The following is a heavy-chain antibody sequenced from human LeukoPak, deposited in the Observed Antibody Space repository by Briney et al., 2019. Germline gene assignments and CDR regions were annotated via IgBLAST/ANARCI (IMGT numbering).Heavy chain of an antibody. V-gene: IGHV1-69*13. CDR2: IIPIFGTA. D-gene: IGHD5-12*01. CDR3: ATSLDVNIVATTHFDY. J-gene: IGHJ4*02. CDR1: GGTFSSYA. Sequence: SVKVSCKASGGTFSSYAISWVRQAPGQGLEWMGGIIPIFGTANYAQKFQGRVTITADESTSTAYMELSSLRSEDTAVYYCATSLDVNIVATTHFDYWGQGTLVTVSS.